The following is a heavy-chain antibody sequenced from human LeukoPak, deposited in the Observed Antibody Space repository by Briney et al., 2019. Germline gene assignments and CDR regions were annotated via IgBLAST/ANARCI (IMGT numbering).Heavy chain of an antibody. Sequence: ASVKVSCKASGYTFTGYYMHWVRQAPGQGLEWMGWINPNSGGTNYAQKFQGRVTMTRDTSTSTVYMELSSLRSEDTAVYYCAKDLYHRYYHNSGHAFDYWGQGTLVTVSS. J-gene: IGHJ4*02. D-gene: IGHD3-22*01. CDR3: AKDLYHRYYHNSGHAFDY. CDR2: INPNSGGT. CDR1: GYTFTGYY. V-gene: IGHV1-2*02.